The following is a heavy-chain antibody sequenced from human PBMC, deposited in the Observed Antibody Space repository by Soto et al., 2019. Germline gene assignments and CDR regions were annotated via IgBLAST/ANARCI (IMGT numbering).Heavy chain of an antibody. V-gene: IGHV4-39*01. CDR1: GGSISSSSYY. Sequence: SETLSLTCTVSGGSISSSSYYWGWIRQPPGKGLEWIGSIYYSGSTYYNPSLKSRVTISVDTSKNQFSLKLSSVTAADTAVYYCASLQRIAAAGSEFDYWGQGTLVTVSS. J-gene: IGHJ4*02. CDR2: IYYSGST. D-gene: IGHD6-13*01. CDR3: ASLQRIAAAGSEFDY.